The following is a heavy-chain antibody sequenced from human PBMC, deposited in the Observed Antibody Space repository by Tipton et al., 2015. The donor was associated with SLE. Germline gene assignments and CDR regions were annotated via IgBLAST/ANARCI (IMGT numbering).Heavy chain of an antibody. Sequence: GSLRLSCVVSELTISGNYMSWVRHSPRRGLEWVAFIDDSETTYYADSVKDRFTISRDNSKNTVYLQMKSLRAEDTAVYHCVRDVITVADDGEGFLTHDYWGQGTLVTVSS. J-gene: IGHJ4*02. D-gene: IGHD6-19*01. V-gene: IGHV3-66*01. CDR3: VRDVITVADDGEGFLTHDY. CDR1: ELTISGNY. CDR2: IDDSETT.